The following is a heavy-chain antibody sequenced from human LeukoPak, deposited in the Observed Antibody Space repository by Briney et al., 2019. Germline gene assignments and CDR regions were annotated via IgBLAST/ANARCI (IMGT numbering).Heavy chain of an antibody. CDR1: AFTFSSSE. D-gene: IGHD3-16*01. CDR2: ISSSGNTK. V-gene: IGHV3-48*03. J-gene: IGHJ4*02. CDR3: VRWGGDSAY. Sequence: GGSLRLSCAASAFTFSSSEMHWVRQAPGKGLEWVSFISSSGNTKNYADSVKGRFTVSRDNAMNSLYLQMNSLRVEDTAVYYCVRWGGDSAYWGQGTLVSVSS.